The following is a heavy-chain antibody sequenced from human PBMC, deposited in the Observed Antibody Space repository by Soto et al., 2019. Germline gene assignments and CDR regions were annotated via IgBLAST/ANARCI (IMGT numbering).Heavy chain of an antibody. CDR2: ITPVFGRT. D-gene: IGHD2-2*01. V-gene: IGHV1-69*01. J-gene: IGHJ5*02. Sequence: QVQLVQSGAEVKKPGSSVKASCRASGGTFKTYTLSWVRQAPGQGLEWMGGITPVFGRTSYAQKFQGRVTITADESTNTVYMELRNLRSDDTAVYFCARVPSIVVVPAKKPLGGCFDLWGQGALVTVSS. CDR1: GGTFKTYT. CDR3: ARVPSIVVVPAKKPLGGCFDL.